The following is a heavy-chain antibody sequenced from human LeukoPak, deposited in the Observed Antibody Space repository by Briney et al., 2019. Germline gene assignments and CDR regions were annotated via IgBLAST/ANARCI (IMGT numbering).Heavy chain of an antibody. V-gene: IGHV4-4*07. CDR2: IHSSVTT. CDR1: GGSISTYY. Sequence: SETLSLTCTVSGGSISTYYWSWIRQPAGKGLEWIGRIHSSVTTHYNPSLRSRVTLSIDTSKNQFSLKLSSVTAADTAVYYCGRLNLPAVSGAFDYWGQGTPVTVSS. J-gene: IGHJ4*02. CDR3: GRLNLPAVSGAFDY. D-gene: IGHD2-2*01.